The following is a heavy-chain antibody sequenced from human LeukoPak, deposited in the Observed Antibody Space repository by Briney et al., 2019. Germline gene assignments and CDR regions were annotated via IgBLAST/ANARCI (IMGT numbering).Heavy chain of an antibody. J-gene: IGHJ4*02. CDR1: GFTFSSFS. V-gene: IGHV3-48*04. Sequence: GGSLRLSCAASGFTFSSFSMNWVRQAPGKGLEWISYITSSSSSTYYADSVKGRFTISRDNAKNSLYLQMNSLRAEDTAVYYCTRVIGSYGDSAYWGQGTLVTVSS. CDR2: ITSSSSST. D-gene: IGHD4-17*01. CDR3: TRVIGSYGDSAY.